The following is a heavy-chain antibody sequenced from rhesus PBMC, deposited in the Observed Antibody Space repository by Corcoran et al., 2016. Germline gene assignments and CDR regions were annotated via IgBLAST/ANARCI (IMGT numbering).Heavy chain of an antibody. CDR1: GGSISSSY. CDR3: ARIPVTTGYYYGLDS. J-gene: IGHJ6*01. CDR2: IYGSGTTP. V-gene: IGHV4-169*01. D-gene: IGHD4-23*01. Sequence: QLQLQESGPGLVKPSETLSVTCAVSGGSISSSYWSWIRQAPGKGLEWIGYIYGSGTTPNHNPSLKSRVTLSVDTSKNQLSLKLSSVTAADTAVYYCARIPVTTGYYYGLDSWGQGVVVTVSS.